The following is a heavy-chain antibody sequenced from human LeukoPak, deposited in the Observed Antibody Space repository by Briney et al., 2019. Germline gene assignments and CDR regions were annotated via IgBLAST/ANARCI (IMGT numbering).Heavy chain of an antibody. CDR1: GFTFGDYA. J-gene: IGHJ4*02. CDR3: CTGYFDWLPNPFDY. Sequence: PGRSLRLSCTASGFTFGDYAMSWFRQAPGKGLEWVGLISSKAYGGTTEYAASVKGRFTISRDDSKSIAYLQMNSLKTEDTAVYYCCTGYFDWLPNPFDYWGQGTLVTVSS. V-gene: IGHV3-49*03. D-gene: IGHD3-9*01. CDR2: ISSKAYGGTT.